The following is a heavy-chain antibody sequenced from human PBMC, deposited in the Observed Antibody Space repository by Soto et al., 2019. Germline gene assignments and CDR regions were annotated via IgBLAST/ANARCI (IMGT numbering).Heavy chain of an antibody. Sequence: SLRLSCAVSGFTFSSFGMNWVRQAPGKGLEWISYITSDSSTRHYADFVKGRFTISRDNAKNSLYLQMNSLRDEDTAVYFCARAYLRWDNWLDPWGQGTLVTVSS. CDR1: GFTFSSFG. D-gene: IGHD4-17*01. CDR3: ARAYLRWDNWLDP. J-gene: IGHJ5*02. V-gene: IGHV3-48*02. CDR2: ITSDSSTR.